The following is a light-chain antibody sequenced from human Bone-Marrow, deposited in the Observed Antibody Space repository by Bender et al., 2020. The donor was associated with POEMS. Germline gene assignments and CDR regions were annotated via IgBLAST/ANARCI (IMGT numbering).Light chain of an antibody. CDR3: QAWDINSVV. Sequence: SYELTQPPSVSVSPGQTARITCSGDALPRQYASWYQQRPGQSPVLVIYEDHKRPSGIPERFSGSNSGNTATLTISGTQAMDEADYYCQAWDINSVVFGGGTKLTVL. V-gene: IGLV3-1*01. J-gene: IGLJ2*01. CDR1: ALPRQY. CDR2: EDH.